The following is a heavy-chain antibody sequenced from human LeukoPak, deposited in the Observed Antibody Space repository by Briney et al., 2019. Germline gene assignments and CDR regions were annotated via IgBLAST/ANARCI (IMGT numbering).Heavy chain of an antibody. Sequence: GGSLTLTCAASGFTLSSYNMNWVRQAPGKGLEWVSSISSTSTYIYYADSVKGRFTISRDNAKNSLFLQMNSLRAEDTAVYYCARAPYDILTGYSPYCFDYWGQGTLVTVSS. D-gene: IGHD3-9*01. CDR2: ISSTSTYI. CDR1: GFTLSSYN. V-gene: IGHV3-21*06. J-gene: IGHJ4*02. CDR3: ARAPYDILTGYSPYCFDY.